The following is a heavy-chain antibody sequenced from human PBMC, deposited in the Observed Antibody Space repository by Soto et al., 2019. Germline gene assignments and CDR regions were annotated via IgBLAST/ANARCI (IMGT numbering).Heavy chain of an antibody. CDR3: AHQPLLPGYCSGGTCYGNFDY. CDR2: IYWDEDK. J-gene: IGHJ4*02. D-gene: IGHD2-15*01. Sequence: QITLKESGPPLVKPTQTLTLTCTFSGFSLSTSGVGVGWIRQPPGKALEWLALIYWDEDKRYSPSLKSRVTITKDTSKNQVVLTMTNMDPVDTATYYCAHQPLLPGYCSGGTCYGNFDYWGQGTLVTVSS. V-gene: IGHV2-5*02. CDR1: GFSLSTSGVG.